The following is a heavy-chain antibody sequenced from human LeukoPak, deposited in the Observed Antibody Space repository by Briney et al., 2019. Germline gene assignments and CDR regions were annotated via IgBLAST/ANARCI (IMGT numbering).Heavy chain of an antibody. Sequence: PGGSLRLSCAASGFTFSSYAMSWVRQAPGKGLEWVSDIIDNGYITYYANSVRGRFTISRDNSKNTLFLQMNSLRAEGAAVYYCAKLGGQEVHNYYVAVWGKGTTVAVSS. CDR1: GFTFSSYA. V-gene: IGHV3-23*01. D-gene: IGHD3-16*01. J-gene: IGHJ6*03. CDR3: AKLGGQEVHNYYVAV. CDR2: IIDNGYIT.